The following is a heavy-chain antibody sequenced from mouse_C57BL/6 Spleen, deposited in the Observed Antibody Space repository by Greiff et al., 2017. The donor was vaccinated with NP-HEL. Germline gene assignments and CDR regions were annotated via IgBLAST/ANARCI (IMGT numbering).Heavy chain of an antibody. Sequence: VQVVESGPGLVAPSQSLSITCTVSGFSLTSYGVHWVRQPPGKGLEWLVVIWSDGSTTYNSALKSRLSISKDNSKSQVFLKMNSLQTDDTAMYYCARHGGNYGYAMDYWGQGTSVTVSS. J-gene: IGHJ4*01. D-gene: IGHD2-1*01. CDR2: IWSDGST. V-gene: IGHV2-6-1*01. CDR1: GFSLTSYG. CDR3: ARHGGNYGYAMDY.